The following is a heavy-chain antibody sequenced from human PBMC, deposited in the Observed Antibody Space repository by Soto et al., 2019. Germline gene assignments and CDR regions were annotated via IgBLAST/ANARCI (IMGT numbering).Heavy chain of an antibody. D-gene: IGHD2-15*01. CDR2: IIPILGIA. CDR1: GGTFSSYT. J-gene: IGHJ1*01. Sequence: QVQLVQSGAEVKKPGSSVKVSCKASGGTFSSYTISWVRQAPGQGLEWMGRIIPILGIANYAQKFQGRVTITAEKSTSPAYMERSSMRSEDTAVYYCARIPSPVGYFQHWGQGTLFTVSS. CDR3: ARIPSPVGYFQH. V-gene: IGHV1-69*02.